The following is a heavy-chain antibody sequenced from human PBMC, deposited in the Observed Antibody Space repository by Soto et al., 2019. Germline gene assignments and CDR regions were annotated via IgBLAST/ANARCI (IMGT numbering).Heavy chain of an antibody. CDR2: IFHSGST. CDR1: GGSISSTNW. J-gene: IGHJ4*02. D-gene: IGHD3-3*01. V-gene: IGHV4-4*02. Sequence: QVQLQESGPGLVKPSGTLSLTCAVSGGSISSTNWWSWVRQPPGKGLEWIGEIFHSGSTNYNPSLKRRVTISVDKSKNQFSLKLDSMIAADTAVYYCARDGGLYFDFWGQGALVTVSS. CDR3: ARDGGLYFDF.